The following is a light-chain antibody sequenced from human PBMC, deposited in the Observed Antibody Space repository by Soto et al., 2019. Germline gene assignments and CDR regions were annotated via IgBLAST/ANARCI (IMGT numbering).Light chain of an antibody. CDR3: QQYNDWPPA. J-gene: IGKJ4*01. CDR1: QSVSSK. Sequence: VITQSAATLSLTKGERATLSCRASQSVSSKLVWYQQKPGQAPRFLIYGASTRATGIPARFRGSGSGTEFTLTIDSLQSEDFAVYYCQQYNDWPPAFGGGTKV. V-gene: IGKV3-15*01. CDR2: GAS.